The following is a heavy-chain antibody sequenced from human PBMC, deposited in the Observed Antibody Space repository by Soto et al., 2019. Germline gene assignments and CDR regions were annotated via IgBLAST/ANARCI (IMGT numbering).Heavy chain of an antibody. J-gene: IGHJ6*02. CDR1: GGSISSGGYY. Sequence: SETLSLTCTVSGGSISSGGYYWSWIRQHPGKGLEWIGYIYYSGSTYYNPSLKSRVTISVDTSKNQFSLKLSSVTAADTAVYYCARDGAYCGGDCYSGSGSYYYYGMDVWGQGTTVTVSS. V-gene: IGHV4-31*03. D-gene: IGHD2-21*02. CDR3: ARDGAYCGGDCYSGSGSYYYYGMDV. CDR2: IYYSGST.